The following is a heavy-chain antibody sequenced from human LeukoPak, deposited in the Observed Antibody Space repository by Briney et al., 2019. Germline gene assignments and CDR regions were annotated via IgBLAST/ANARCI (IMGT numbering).Heavy chain of an antibody. J-gene: IGHJ3*02. V-gene: IGHV3-21*01. CDR3: ARPTWSYNAFDI. CDR1: GFTFNNYA. Sequence: GGSLRLSCAASGFTFNNYAMSWVRQAPARGLEWVSSISSSSTYIYYADSVKGRFTVSRDNAKSSVYLQMNSLRSEDTAVYYCARPTWSYNAFDIWGRGTLVTVSS. D-gene: IGHD2-15*01. CDR2: ISSSSTYI.